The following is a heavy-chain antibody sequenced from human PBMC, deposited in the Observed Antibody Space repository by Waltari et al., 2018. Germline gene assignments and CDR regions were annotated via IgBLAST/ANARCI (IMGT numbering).Heavy chain of an antibody. V-gene: IGHV3-23*01. CDR2: ISGSGGST. Sequence: EVQLLESGGGLVQPGGSLRLSCAASGFTFSSYAMSWVRQAPGKGLEWVSAISGSGGSTYYADSVKGRFTISRDNSKNTLYLQMNSLRAEDTAVYYCAKRNWAYSSGWSSEGVFDYWGQGTLVTVSS. CDR3: AKRNWAYSSGWSSEGVFDY. D-gene: IGHD6-19*01. CDR1: GFTFSSYA. J-gene: IGHJ4*02.